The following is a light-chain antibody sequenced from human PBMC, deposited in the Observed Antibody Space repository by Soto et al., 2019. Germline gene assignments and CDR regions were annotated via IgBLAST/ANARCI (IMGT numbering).Light chain of an antibody. Sequence: ENMLSQSPGTLSISPGDGATLSCRASQTVGSSFLGWYQQKPGQAPRLLISGASTRAAGISDRFRGSGSGTEFTLTISSLRSEDSAIYYCQQYFEWPPMTFGQGTMVAIK. J-gene: IGKJ1*01. CDR3: QQYFEWPPMT. CDR1: QTVGSS. CDR2: GAS. V-gene: IGKV3-15*01.